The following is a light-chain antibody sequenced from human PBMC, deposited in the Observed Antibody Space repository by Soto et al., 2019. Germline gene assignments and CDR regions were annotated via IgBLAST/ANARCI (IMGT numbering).Light chain of an antibody. CDR3: QHYAHNSPIT. Sequence: EILLTQSPGTLSLSPGERATLSCRASQSVSSRLAWYQQRPGQAPRLLISGASSRATGIPDRFSGSGSGKDFTLTISRLEPEDFALYYCQHYAHNSPITFGQGTRLEIK. CDR2: GAS. V-gene: IGKV3-20*01. CDR1: QSVSSR. J-gene: IGKJ5*01.